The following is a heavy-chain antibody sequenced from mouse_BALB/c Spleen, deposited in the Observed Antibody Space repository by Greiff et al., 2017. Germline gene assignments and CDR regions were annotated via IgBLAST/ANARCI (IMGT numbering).Heavy chain of an antibody. J-gene: IGHJ4*01. Sequence: EVKLQESGPGLVKPSQSLSLTCTVTGYSITSDYAWNWIRQFPGNKLEWMGYISYSGSTSYNPSLKSRISITRDTSKNQFFLQLNSVTTEDTATYYCHRYGKLRAMDYWGQGTSVTVSS. CDR1: GYSITSDYA. D-gene: IGHD2-14*01. V-gene: IGHV3-2*02. CDR3: HRYGKLRAMDY. CDR2: ISYSGST.